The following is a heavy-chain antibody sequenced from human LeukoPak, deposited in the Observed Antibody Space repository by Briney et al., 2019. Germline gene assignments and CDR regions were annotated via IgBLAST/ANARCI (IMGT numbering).Heavy chain of an antibody. CDR3: ARAPMIVVVFPPRLDF. CDR2: INPNTGGT. J-gene: IGHJ4*02. Sequence: ASVKVSCKTSGCTFTGYYMHWVRQAPGQGLEWMGWINPNTGGTNYAQKFQGRVTMTSDTSISTAYMELSSLRSDDTAMYCCARAPMIVVVFPPRLDFWGQGTLVTVSS. D-gene: IGHD3-22*01. CDR1: GCTFTGYY. V-gene: IGHV1-2*02.